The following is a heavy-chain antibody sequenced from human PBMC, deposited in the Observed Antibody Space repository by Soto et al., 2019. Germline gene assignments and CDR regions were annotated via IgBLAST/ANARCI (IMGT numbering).Heavy chain of an antibody. CDR2: IDWDDDK. D-gene: IGHD3-22*01. J-gene: IGHJ3*02. V-gene: IGHV2-70*11. CDR1: GGSISSGGYS. CDR3: ARIRRYYDSSGYLYDAFDI. Sequence: TLSLTCAVSGGSISSGGYSWSWIRQPPGKGLEWLARIDWDDDKYYSTSLKTRLTISKDTSKNQVVLTMTNMDPVDTATYYCARIRRYYDSSGYLYDAFDIWGQGTMVTVSS.